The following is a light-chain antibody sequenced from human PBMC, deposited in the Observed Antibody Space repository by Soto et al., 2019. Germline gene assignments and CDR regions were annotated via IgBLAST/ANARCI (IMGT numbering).Light chain of an antibody. CDR2: GAS. J-gene: IGKJ5*01. CDR1: QSISSSF. Sequence: EIVLTQSPGILSLSPGERASLSCGASQSISSSFLAWYQQKPGQAPRLLIYGASSRATGIPDRFSGSGSGTDFTLTISGLQSEDSAVYFCQQYNNWPFSFGQGTRLEIK. CDR3: QQYNNWPFS. V-gene: IGKV3-20*01.